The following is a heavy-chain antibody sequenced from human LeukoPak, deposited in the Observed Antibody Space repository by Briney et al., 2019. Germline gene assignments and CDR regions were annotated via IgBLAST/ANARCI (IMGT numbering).Heavy chain of an antibody. Sequence: SVKVSCKASGGTFSSYAISWVRQAPGQGLEWMGGIIPIFGTANYAQKFEGRVTITADESTSTAYMELSSLRSEDTAVYYCASEAKSSGYTYYYGMDVWGQGTTVTVSS. CDR3: ASEAKSSGYTYYYGMDV. CDR1: GGTFSSYA. J-gene: IGHJ6*02. D-gene: IGHD6-19*01. CDR2: IIPIFGTA. V-gene: IGHV1-69*13.